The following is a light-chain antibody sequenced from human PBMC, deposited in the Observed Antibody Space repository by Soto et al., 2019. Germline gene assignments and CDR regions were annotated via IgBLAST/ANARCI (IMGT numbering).Light chain of an antibody. J-gene: IGLJ1*01. CDR3: GTWDSSLSVNYV. V-gene: IGLV1-51*01. CDR1: SSNIGNNY. Sequence: QSVLTQPPLVSAAPGQKVTISCSGSSSNIGNNYVSWYQQLPGTAPKLLIYDNNKRPSGIPDRFSGSKSGTSATLGITGLQTGDEADYYCGTWDSSLSVNYVFGTGTKVTVL. CDR2: DNN.